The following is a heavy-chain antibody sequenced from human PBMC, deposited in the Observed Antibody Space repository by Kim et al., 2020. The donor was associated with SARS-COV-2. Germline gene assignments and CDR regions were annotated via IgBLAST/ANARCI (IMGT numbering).Heavy chain of an antibody. CDR1: GGTFSSYT. CDR2: IIPILGIA. Sequence: SVKVSCKASGGTFSSYTISWVRQAPGQGLEWMGRIIPILGIANYAQKFQGRVTITADKSTSTAYMELSSLRSEDTAVYYCARDLDGFGELWWFDPWGQGTLVTVSS. CDR3: ARDLDGFGELWWFDP. V-gene: IGHV1-69*04. J-gene: IGHJ5*02. D-gene: IGHD3-10*01.